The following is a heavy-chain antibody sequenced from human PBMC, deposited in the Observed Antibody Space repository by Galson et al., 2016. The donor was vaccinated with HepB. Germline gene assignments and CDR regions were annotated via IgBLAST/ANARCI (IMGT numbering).Heavy chain of an antibody. D-gene: IGHD2-15*01. J-gene: IGHJ4*02. CDR1: GFTFSTYG. CDR2: IWYDGSNK. CDR3: ARDETYCSGGSCYDGQLFDY. V-gene: IGHV3-33*07. Sequence: SLRLSCAASGFTFSTYGMYWVRRAPGKGLEWVAIIWYDGSNKYYADSVKGRFTISRDNSKSTLYLQMNSLRAEDTAVYYCARDETYCSGGSCYDGQLFDYWGQGTLVTVSS.